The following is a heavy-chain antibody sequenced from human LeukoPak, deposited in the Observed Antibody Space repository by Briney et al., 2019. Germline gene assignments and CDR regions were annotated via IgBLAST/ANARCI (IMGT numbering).Heavy chain of an antibody. CDR1: GGSISSGSYY. Sequence: PSETLSLTCTVSGGSISSGSYYWSWIRQPAGKGLEWIGRIYTSGSTNYNPSLKSRVTMSVDRSKNQFSLKLSAVTAADTAVYYCARQKLEQQGRDYYFNGLDVWGPGTTVTVSS. CDR3: ARQKLEQQGRDYYFNGLDV. V-gene: IGHV4-61*02. D-gene: IGHD1-26*01. CDR2: IYTSGST. J-gene: IGHJ6*02.